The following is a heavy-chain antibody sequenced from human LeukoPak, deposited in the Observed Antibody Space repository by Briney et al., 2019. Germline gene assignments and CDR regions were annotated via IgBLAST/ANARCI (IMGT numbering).Heavy chain of an antibody. Sequence: SETLSLTCAVYGGSFSGYYWGWIRQPPGKGLEWIGSIYYSGTTHYNPSLESRVTISVDTSKNQFSLKLSSVTAADTAVYYCARVFVDSEDYWGQGTLVTVSS. CDR2: IYYSGTT. D-gene: IGHD5-18*01. CDR3: ARVFVDSEDY. J-gene: IGHJ4*02. CDR1: GGSFSGYY. V-gene: IGHV4-34*01.